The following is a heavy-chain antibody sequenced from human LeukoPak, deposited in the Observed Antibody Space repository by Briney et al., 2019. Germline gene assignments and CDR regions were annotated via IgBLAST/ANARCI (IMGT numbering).Heavy chain of an antibody. D-gene: IGHD4-17*01. CDR1: GFTFDDYA. CDR3: AKDIGGLYGDYPFDY. Sequence: GGPLRLSCAASGFTFDDYAMHWVRQAPGKGLEWVSGISWNSGSIGYADSVKGRFTISRDNAKNSLYLQMNSLRAEDTALYYCAKDIGGLYGDYPFDYWGQGTLVTVSS. CDR2: ISWNSGSI. J-gene: IGHJ4*02. V-gene: IGHV3-9*01.